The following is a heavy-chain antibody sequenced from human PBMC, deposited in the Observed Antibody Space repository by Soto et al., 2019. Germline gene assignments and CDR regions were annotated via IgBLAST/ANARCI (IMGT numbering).Heavy chain of an antibody. D-gene: IGHD3-9*01. Sequence: ASVKVSCKASGYTFTSYYMHWVRQAPGQGLEWMGIINPSGGSTSYAQKFQGRVTMTRDTSTSIVYMELSSLRSEDTAVYYFSRDQDILTGYYTPSIDYWGQGTLVTVSS. V-gene: IGHV1-46*01. J-gene: IGHJ4*02. CDR3: SRDQDILTGYYTPSIDY. CDR2: INPSGGST. CDR1: GYTFTSYY.